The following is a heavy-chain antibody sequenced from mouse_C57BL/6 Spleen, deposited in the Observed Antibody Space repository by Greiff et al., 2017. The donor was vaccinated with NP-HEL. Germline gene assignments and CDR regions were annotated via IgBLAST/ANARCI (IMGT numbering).Heavy chain of an antibody. J-gene: IGHJ2*01. CDR2: IYPGSGST. CDR3: ATSPITTVVGGFDY. D-gene: IGHD1-1*01. Sequence: QVQLQQPGAELVKPGASVKMSCKASGYTFTSYWITWVKQRPGQGLEWIGDIYPGSGSTNYNEKFKSKATLTVDTSSSTAYMQLGSLTSEDSAVYYCATSPITTVVGGFDYWGQGTTLTVSS. V-gene: IGHV1-55*01. CDR1: GYTFTSYW.